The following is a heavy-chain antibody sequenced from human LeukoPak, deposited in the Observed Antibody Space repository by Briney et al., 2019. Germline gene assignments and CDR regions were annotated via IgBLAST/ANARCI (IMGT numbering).Heavy chain of an antibody. CDR2: ISSSSSYI. D-gene: IGHD1-26*01. J-gene: IGHJ3*02. V-gene: IGHV3-21*01. Sequence: GGSLRLSCAASGFTFSSYSMNWVRQAPGKGLEWVSSISSSSSYIYYADSVKGRFTISRDNAKNSLYLQMNSLRAEDTAVYYCARDVNSGSYYGYYGAFDIWGQGTMVTVSS. CDR3: ARDVNSGSYYGYYGAFDI. CDR1: GFTFSSYS.